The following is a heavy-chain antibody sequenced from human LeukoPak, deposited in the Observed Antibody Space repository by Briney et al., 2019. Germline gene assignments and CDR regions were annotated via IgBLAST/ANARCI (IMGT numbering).Heavy chain of an antibody. Sequence: GESLKISCKGSGYSFSSYWINWVRQMPGKGLEWMGRIDPSDSYTNYNPSFQGHVTISADKSISTAYLQWSSLMASDTAMYYCARHGAADDAFDIWGQGTMVTVSS. D-gene: IGHD6-13*01. CDR3: ARHGAADDAFDI. V-gene: IGHV5-10-1*01. J-gene: IGHJ3*02. CDR2: IDPSDSYT. CDR1: GYSFSSYW.